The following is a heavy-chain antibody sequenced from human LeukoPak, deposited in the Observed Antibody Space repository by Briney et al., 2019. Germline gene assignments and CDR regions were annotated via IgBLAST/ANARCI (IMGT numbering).Heavy chain of an antibody. V-gene: IGHV3-23*01. J-gene: IGHJ4*02. CDR3: AKPFYSGYDSHFDY. Sequence: GGSLRLSCAASAFTFSNYAMSWVRQAPGKGLEWVSAISGSGDGTYSADSVKGRFTVSRDNSKNTLYLQMNSLRAEDTAVYYCAKPFYSGYDSHFDYWGQGTLVTVSS. CDR2: ISGSGDGT. D-gene: IGHD5-12*01. CDR1: AFTFSNYA.